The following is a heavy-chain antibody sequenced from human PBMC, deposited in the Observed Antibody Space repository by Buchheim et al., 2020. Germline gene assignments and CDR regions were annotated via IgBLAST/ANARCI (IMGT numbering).Heavy chain of an antibody. CDR1: GASIRSYY. V-gene: IGHV4-59*01. D-gene: IGHD2-2*01. J-gene: IGHJ5*02. Sequence: QVQLQESGPGLVKPSATLSLTCTVSGASIRSYYWSWIRQAPGKGLEWIGFIHDSGSTFYNPSLKSRVTISLDTSKNHLPLRLSSVTAADTAVYYCASGGGYCSSTSCYNMGWFDPWGQGTL. CDR3: ASGGGYCSSTSCYNMGWFDP. CDR2: IHDSGST.